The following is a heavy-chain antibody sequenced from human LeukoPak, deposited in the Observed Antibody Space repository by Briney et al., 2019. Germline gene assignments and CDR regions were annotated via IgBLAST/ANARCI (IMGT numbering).Heavy chain of an antibody. Sequence: GASVKVSCKASGYSFTSYGFNWVRQAPGQRLEWMGWMSAYNGKTNYAHSLQGRVTVTADTSTSTAYMELRSLRSEDTAVYYCARGMGYSYGHPQGAFDIWGQGTMVTVSS. CDR2: MSAYNGKT. CDR3: ARGMGYSYGHPQGAFDI. D-gene: IGHD5-18*01. J-gene: IGHJ3*02. CDR1: GYSFTSYG. V-gene: IGHV1-18*01.